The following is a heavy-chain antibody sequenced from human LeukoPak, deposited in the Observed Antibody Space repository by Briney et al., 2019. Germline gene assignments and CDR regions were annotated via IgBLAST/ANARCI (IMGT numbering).Heavy chain of an antibody. CDR3: AELGITMIGGV. D-gene: IGHD3-10*02. CDR2: INRDGSST. J-gene: IGHJ6*04. CDR1: GFTFSSYW. V-gene: IGHV3-74*01. Sequence: GGSLRLSCAASGFTFSSYWMHWVRQAPGKGLVWVSRINRDGSSTSYADSVKGGFTISRDNAKNSLYLQMNSLRAEDTAVYYCAELGITMIGGVWGKGTTVTISS.